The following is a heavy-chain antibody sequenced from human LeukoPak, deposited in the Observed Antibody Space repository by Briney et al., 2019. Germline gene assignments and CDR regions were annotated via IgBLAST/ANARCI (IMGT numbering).Heavy chain of an antibody. CDR1: GFTFSSYE. D-gene: IGHD2-15*01. V-gene: IGHV3-48*03. Sequence: PGGSLRLSCAASGFTFSSYEMNWVRQAPGKGLEWVSYISSSGSTIYYADSVKGRFTSSRDNAKNSLYLEMNSLRVDDMGVYYCARQIGYCSGGSCYFDNWGQGTLVTVSS. CDR3: ARQIGYCSGGSCYFDN. CDR2: ISSSGSTI. J-gene: IGHJ4*02.